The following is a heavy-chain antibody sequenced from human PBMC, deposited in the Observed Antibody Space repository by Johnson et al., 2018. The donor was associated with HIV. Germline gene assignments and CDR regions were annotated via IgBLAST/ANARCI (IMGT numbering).Heavy chain of an antibody. Sequence: VQLVESGGGLVQPGGSLRLSCAASGFTFINYAMSWVRQAPGKGLEWVSAIGTAGDTYYPGSVKVRFTISRENAKNSLYLQMNSLRAGDTAVYYCARELEGDYAFDIWGQGTMVTVSS. CDR2: IGTAGDT. CDR3: ARELEGDYAFDI. CDR1: GFTFINYA. D-gene: IGHD3-10*01. V-gene: IGHV3-13*01. J-gene: IGHJ3*02.